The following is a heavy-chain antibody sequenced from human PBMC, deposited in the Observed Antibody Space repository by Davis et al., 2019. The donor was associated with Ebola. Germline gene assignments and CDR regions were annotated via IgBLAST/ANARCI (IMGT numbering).Heavy chain of an antibody. Sequence: GGSLRLSCAASGFTVSSNYMSWVRQAPGKGLEWVSVIYSGGITYYADSVKGRFTISRDNSKKTLYLQMNSLRAEDTAVYYCAKSGLSFGVVKYHYGMDVWGKGTTVTVSS. CDR2: IYSGGIT. CDR1: GFTVSSNY. D-gene: IGHD3-3*01. CDR3: AKSGLSFGVVKYHYGMDV. V-gene: IGHV3-66*01. J-gene: IGHJ6*04.